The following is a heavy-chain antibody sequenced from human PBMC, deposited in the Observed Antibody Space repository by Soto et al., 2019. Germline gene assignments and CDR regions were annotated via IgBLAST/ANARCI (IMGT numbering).Heavy chain of an antibody. J-gene: IGHJ6*02. CDR2: MNPNSGNT. Sequence: ASVKVSCKASGYTFTSYDINWVRQATGQGLEWMGWMNPNSGNTGYAQKFQGRVTMTRNTSISTAYMELSSLRSEDTAVYYCARGPPYGSGSYYSQQDHYYYYYGMDVWGQGTTVTVSS. CDR3: ARGPPYGSGSYYSQQDHYYYYYGMDV. CDR1: GYTFTSYD. D-gene: IGHD3-10*01. V-gene: IGHV1-8*01.